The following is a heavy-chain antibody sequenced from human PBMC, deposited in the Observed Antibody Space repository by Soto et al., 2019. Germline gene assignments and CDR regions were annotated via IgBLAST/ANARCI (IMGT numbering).Heavy chain of an antibody. CDR2: ISAYNGNT. CDR1: GYTFTSYG. Sequence: GASVKVSCKASGYTFTSYGISWVRQAPGQGLEWMGWISAYNGNTNYAQKLQGRVTMTTDTSTSTAYMELRSLRSDDTAVYYCATDHLRTGMVATRTFSRFDPWRQGTLVTVSS. CDR3: ATDHLRTGMVATRTFSRFDP. J-gene: IGHJ5*02. D-gene: IGHD5-12*01. V-gene: IGHV1-18*01.